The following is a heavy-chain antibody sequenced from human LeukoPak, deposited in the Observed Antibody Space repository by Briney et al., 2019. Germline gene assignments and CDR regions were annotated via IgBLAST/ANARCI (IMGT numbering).Heavy chain of an antibody. CDR2: ISGSGGST. CDR1: GFTFSSYG. J-gene: IGHJ4*02. CDR3: AKYRQQLVQFVDY. D-gene: IGHD6-13*01. V-gene: IGHV3-23*01. Sequence: GGTLRLSCAASGFTFSSYGMSWVRQAPGKGLEWVSAISGSGGSTYYADSVKGRFTISRDNSKNTLYLQMNSLRAEDTAVYYCAKYRQQLVQFVDYWGQGTLATVSS.